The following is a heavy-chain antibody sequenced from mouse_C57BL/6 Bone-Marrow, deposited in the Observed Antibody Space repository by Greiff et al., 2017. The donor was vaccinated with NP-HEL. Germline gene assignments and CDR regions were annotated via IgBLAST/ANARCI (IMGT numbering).Heavy chain of an antibody. CDR2: IDPSDSYT. V-gene: IGHV1-50*01. Sequence: QVQLQQSGAELVKPGASVKLSCKASGYTFTSYWMQWVKQRPGQGLEWIGEIDPSDSYTNYNQKFKGKATLTVDTSSSTAYMQLSSLTSEDSAVYYCARKTVYAMDYWGQGTSVTVSS. CDR3: ARKTVYAMDY. CDR1: GYTFTSYW. J-gene: IGHJ4*01.